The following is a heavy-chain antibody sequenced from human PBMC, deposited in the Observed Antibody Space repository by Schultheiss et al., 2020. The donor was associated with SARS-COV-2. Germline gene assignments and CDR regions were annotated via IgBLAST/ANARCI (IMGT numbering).Heavy chain of an antibody. CDR1: GFTFDDYA. CDR2: ISSSSSYI. D-gene: IGHD6-6*01. Sequence: GGSLRLSCAASGFTFDDYAMHWVRQAPGKGLEWVSSISSSSSYIYYADSVKGRFTISRDNAKNSLYLQMNSLRAEDTAVYYCARDFIAARAFDYWGQGTLVTVSS. CDR3: ARDFIAARAFDY. J-gene: IGHJ4*02. V-gene: IGHV3-21*01.